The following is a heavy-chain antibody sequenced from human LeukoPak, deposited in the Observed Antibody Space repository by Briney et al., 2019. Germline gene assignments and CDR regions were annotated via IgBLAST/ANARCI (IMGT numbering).Heavy chain of an antibody. J-gene: IGHJ4*02. CDR2: ISAYNGNT. Sequence: GASVKVSCKASGYTFTSYGISWVRQAPGQGLEWMGWISAYNGNTNYAQKLQGRVTMTTDTSTSTAYMELRSLRSDDTAVYYCARGLPFRLGMGGYYGSGSYYPHFDYWGQGTLVTVSS. D-gene: IGHD3-10*01. CDR1: GYTFTSYG. V-gene: IGHV1-18*01. CDR3: ARGLPFRLGMGGYYGSGSYYPHFDY.